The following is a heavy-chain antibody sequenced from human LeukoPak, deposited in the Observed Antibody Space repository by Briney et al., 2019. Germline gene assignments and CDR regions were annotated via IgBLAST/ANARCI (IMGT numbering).Heavy chain of an antibody. CDR3: AGVTTLSAALDC. CDR2: IYYSGST. CDR1: GASISSSSYY. V-gene: IGHV4-39*07. D-gene: IGHD3-3*01. J-gene: IGHJ4*02. Sequence: PSETLSLTCTVSGASISSSSYYWGWIRQPPGKGLERIGSIYYSGSTYYNPSLKSRVTISVHTSNNQSSLKLSPVTAADTALYYCAGVTTLSAALDCWGQGTLVTVSS.